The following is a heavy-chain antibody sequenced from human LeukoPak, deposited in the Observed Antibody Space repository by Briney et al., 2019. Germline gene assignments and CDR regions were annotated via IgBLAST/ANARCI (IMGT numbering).Heavy chain of an antibody. Sequence: GGSLRLSCSASGFTFSDYYMSWVRQTPGKGLEWLSYISSSDSTVYYADSVKGRFTVSRDNAKNSLYLQMSSLRPGDTAVYYCARRPDGYSYGLDYWGQGTLVTVSS. V-gene: IGHV3-11*01. CDR3: ARRPDGYSYGLDY. CDR1: GFTFSDYY. CDR2: ISSSDSTV. D-gene: IGHD5-18*01. J-gene: IGHJ4*02.